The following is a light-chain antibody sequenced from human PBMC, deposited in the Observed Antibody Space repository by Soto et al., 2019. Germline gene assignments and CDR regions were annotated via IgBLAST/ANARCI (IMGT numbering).Light chain of an antibody. CDR2: GAS. V-gene: IGKV3-20*01. J-gene: IGKJ1*01. Sequence: EIVLTQSPGTLSLSPGERATLSCRASQSVRSSYLAWYQQKPGQAPRLLIYGASSRATGIPDRFSGSGSGTDFTLTFSRLELKDFAVYYCQQYGSSPQTFGQGTKVDIK. CDR1: QSVRSSY. CDR3: QQYGSSPQT.